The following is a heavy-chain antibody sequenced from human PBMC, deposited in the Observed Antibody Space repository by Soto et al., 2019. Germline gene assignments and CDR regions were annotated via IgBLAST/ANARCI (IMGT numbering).Heavy chain of an antibody. D-gene: IGHD3-22*01. J-gene: IGHJ4*02. CDR1: GFTFSSYG. V-gene: IGHV3-33*01. CDR3: ARETSFFDSSGYYNDY. CDR2: IWYDGSNK. Sequence: QVQLVESGGGVVQPGRSLRLSCAASGFTFSSYGMHWVRQAPGKGLEWVAVIWYDGSNKYYADSVKGRFTISRDNSKNTLYLQMNSLRAEDTAVYYCARETSFFDSSGYYNDYWGQGTLVTVSS.